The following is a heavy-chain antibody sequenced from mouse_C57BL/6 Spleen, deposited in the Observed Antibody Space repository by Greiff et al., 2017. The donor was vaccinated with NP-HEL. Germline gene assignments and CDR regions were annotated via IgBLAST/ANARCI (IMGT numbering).Heavy chain of an antibody. CDR3: ARGDSHYYGSSYEGFAY. CDR1: GYTFTDYN. CDR2: INPNNGGT. Sequence: VQLKQSGPELVKPGASVKMSCKASGYTFTDYNMHWVKQSHGKSLEWIGYINPNNGGTSYNQKFKGKATLTVNKSSSTAYMELRSLTSEDSAVYYCARGDSHYYGSSYEGFAYWGQGTLVTVSA. D-gene: IGHD1-1*01. V-gene: IGHV1-22*01. J-gene: IGHJ3*01.